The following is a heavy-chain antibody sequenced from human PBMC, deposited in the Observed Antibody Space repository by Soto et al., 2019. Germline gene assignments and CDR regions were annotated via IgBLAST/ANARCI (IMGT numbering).Heavy chain of an antibody. D-gene: IGHD3-16*01. Sequence: PGGSLRLSCAASGFTFSDYYMSWIRQAPGKGLEWVSYISSSSSYTNYADSVKGRFTISRDNAKNSLYLQMNSLRAEDTAVYYCARSSHKGGFDYWGQGTLVTVSS. CDR1: GFTFSDYY. CDR2: ISSSSSYT. V-gene: IGHV3-11*06. CDR3: ARSSHKGGFDY. J-gene: IGHJ4*02.